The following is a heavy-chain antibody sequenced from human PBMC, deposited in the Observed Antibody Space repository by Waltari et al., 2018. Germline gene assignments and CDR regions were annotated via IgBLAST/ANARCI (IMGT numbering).Heavy chain of an antibody. CDR3: ATPFYNWDDPLYS. J-gene: IGHJ4*02. CDR1: GITLTNYP. V-gene: IGHV3-23*04. Sequence: EAQLVESGGGLVQPGGSLRLSCAVSGITLTNYPVNWVRLAPGKGVGGVTAISVNEATDYAASVEGRFTLSRDPSQNTVSLLMSGLRAADTAIYYCATPFYNWDDPLYSWGPGTPVTVSS. CDR2: ISVNEAT. D-gene: IGHD1-20*01.